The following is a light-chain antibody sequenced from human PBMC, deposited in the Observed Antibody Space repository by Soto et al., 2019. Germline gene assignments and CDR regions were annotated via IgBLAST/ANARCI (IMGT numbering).Light chain of an antibody. CDR1: QNVNSNF. Sequence: EIVFTQSPGTLSFSPGERATLSCRASQNVNSNFLAWYQQKPGQAPRLLISGASNRATGIPDRFSGSGSGTDFTLTISRLEPEDFAVYYCQQYGNSPRTFGQGTKVDIK. CDR2: GAS. V-gene: IGKV3-20*01. J-gene: IGKJ1*01. CDR3: QQYGNSPRT.